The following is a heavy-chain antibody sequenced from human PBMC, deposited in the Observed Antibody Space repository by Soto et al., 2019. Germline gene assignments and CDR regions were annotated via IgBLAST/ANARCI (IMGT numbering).Heavy chain of an antibody. V-gene: IGHV3-7*05. Sequence: EVQLVESGGGLVQPGGSLRLSCAASGFTFSSYWMSWVRQAPGKGLEWVANIKQDGSEKYYVDSVKGRFTISRDNAKNSLYLQMNSLRAEDTAVYYCARDHIVTVTHIYYYGMDVWGQGTTVTVSS. J-gene: IGHJ6*02. CDR1: GFTFSSYW. D-gene: IGHD4-17*01. CDR3: ARDHIVTVTHIYYYGMDV. CDR2: IKQDGSEK.